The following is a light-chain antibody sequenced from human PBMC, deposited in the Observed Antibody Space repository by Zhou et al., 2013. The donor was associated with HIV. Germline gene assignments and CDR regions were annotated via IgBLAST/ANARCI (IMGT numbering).Light chain of an antibody. V-gene: IGLV2-8*01. CDR3: CSHGGRNNFYV. J-gene: IGLJ1*01. Sequence: QSALTQPPSASGSPGQSVTISCTGTSSDVGGYEYVSWYQHHPGKVPRLIIYEVSKRPSGVPNRFSGSKSGNTASLTVSGLQAEDEADYYCCSHGGRNNFYVFGTGTKVTVL. CDR1: SSDVGGYEY. CDR2: EVS.